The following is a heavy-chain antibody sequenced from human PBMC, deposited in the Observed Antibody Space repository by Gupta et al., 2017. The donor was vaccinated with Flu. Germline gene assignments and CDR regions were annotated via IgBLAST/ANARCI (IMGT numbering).Heavy chain of an antibody. CDR2: INTNTGNP. V-gene: IGHV7-4-1*02. CDR3: ARGSGRFRFDY. D-gene: IGHD3-16*01. Sequence: WVRQAPGQGLEWMGWINTNTGNPTYAQGFTGRFVFSLDTSVSTAYLQISSLKAEDTAVYYCARGSGRFRFDYWGQGTLVTVSS. J-gene: IGHJ4*02.